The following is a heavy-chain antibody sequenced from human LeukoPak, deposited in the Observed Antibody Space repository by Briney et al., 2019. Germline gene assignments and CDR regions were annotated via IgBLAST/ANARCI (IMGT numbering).Heavy chain of an antibody. D-gene: IGHD6-13*01. J-gene: IGHJ4*02. CDR1: GLSVSSNY. CDR2: ISGSGGST. CDR3: AKDLKFSSSWCDY. Sequence: GGSLRLSCAASGLSVSSNYMSWVRQAPGKGLEWVSAISGSGGSTYYADSVKGRFTISRDNSKNTLYLQMNSLRAEDTAVYYCAKDLKFSSSWCDYWGQGTLVTVSS. V-gene: IGHV3-23*01.